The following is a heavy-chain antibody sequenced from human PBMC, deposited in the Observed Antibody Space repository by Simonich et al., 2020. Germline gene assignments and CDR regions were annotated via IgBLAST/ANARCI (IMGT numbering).Heavy chain of an antibody. CDR3: ARGRLTGDKGAFDI. J-gene: IGHJ3*02. V-gene: IGHV1-2*02. D-gene: IGHD7-27*01. CDR1: GYTFTGYY. CDR2: INPNSGGT. Sequence: QVQLVQSGAEVKKPGASVKVSCKASGYTFTGYYMHGVRQAPGQGLEWKGWINPNSGGTNDDQKFQGRVTMTRDTSISTAYMELSRLRSDDTAVYYCARGRLTGDKGAFDIWGQGTMVTVSS.